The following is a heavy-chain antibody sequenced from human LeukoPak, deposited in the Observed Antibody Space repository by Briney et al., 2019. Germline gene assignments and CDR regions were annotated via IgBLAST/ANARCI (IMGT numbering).Heavy chain of an antibody. J-gene: IGHJ4*02. CDR1: GFTFSSYS. D-gene: IGHD7-27*01. Sequence: PGGSLRLSCAASGFTFSSYSMNWVRQAPGKGLEWVSSISGSSDNTNYADSVKGRFTISRDNSKNILYLQMNSLTAEDTAVYWCAKDPINWGSIYFDCWGQGTLVTVSS. V-gene: IGHV3-23*01. CDR2: ISGSSDNT. CDR3: AKDPINWGSIYFDC.